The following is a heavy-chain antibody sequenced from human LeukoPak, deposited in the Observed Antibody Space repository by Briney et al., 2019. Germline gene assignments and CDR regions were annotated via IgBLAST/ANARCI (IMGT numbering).Heavy chain of an antibody. Sequence: GGSLRLSCSASGFTFSSYAMHWVRQAPGKGLEYVSAISSNGGSTYYADSVKGRFIISRDNSKNTLYLQMSRLRAEDTAVYYCVKDRGDCSSTSCYDAFDIWGQGTMVTVSS. V-gene: IGHV3-64D*06. CDR3: VKDRGDCSSTSCYDAFDI. CDR1: GFTFSSYA. D-gene: IGHD2-2*01. CDR2: ISSNGGST. J-gene: IGHJ3*02.